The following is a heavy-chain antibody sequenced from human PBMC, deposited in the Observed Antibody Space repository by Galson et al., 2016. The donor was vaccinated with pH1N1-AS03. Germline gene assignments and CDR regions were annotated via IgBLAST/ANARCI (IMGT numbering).Heavy chain of an antibody. J-gene: IGHJ3*01. Sequence: SETLSLTCNVSGDSITEGPYYWNWIRQPPGKGLEWIGFIHYSGSTSYSPSLKSRVTISVDASTNQLSLKLSSVTAADTAIYYCAKEWSAFDLWGQGTMVTVSS. CDR2: IHYSGST. CDR1: GDSITEGPYY. V-gene: IGHV4-61*01. D-gene: IGHD3-3*01. CDR3: AKEWSAFDL.